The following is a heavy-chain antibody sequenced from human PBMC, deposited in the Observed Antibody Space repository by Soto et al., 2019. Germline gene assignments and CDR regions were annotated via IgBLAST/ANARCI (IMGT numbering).Heavy chain of an antibody. CDR1: GFTFSSYA. D-gene: IGHD6-13*01. CDR2: ITGRGAGS. J-gene: IGHJ5*02. CDR3: AKAYSNSWPSDWFEP. V-gene: IGHV3-23*01. Sequence: EVQLLESGGGWLQPGGSLRLSCAASGFTFSSYAMNWVRQAPGKGLEWVSGITGRGAGSYYSDSVRGRFTISRDNSTNPPYLQMNTLRGEDTAVYYGAKAYSNSWPSDWFEPRGQGTLVTVSS.